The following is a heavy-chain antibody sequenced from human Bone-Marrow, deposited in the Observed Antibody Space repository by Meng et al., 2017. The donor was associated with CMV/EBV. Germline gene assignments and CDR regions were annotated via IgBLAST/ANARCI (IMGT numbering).Heavy chain of an antibody. CDR2: INHSGST. D-gene: IGHD6-13*01. V-gene: IGHV4-39*07. CDR1: GGSISGSSYY. CDR3: ARTIAAAGTGTFDY. Sequence: SETLSLTCTVSGGSISGSSYYWAWIRQPPGKGLEWIGKINHSGSTNYNPSLKSRVTISVDTSKNQFSLKLSSVTAADTAVYYCARTIAAAGTGTFDYWGQGTLVTVSS. J-gene: IGHJ4*02.